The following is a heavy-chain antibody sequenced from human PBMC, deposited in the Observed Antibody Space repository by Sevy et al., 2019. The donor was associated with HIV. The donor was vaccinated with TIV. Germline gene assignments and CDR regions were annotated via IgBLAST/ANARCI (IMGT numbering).Heavy chain of an antibody. J-gene: IGHJ4*02. V-gene: IGHV3-30-3*01. CDR2: ISYDGSNK. CDR3: ASDVVGATSWSYADY. CDR1: GFTFSSYA. D-gene: IGHD1-26*01. Sequence: GGSLGLSCAASGFTFSSYAMHWVRQAPGKGLEWVAVISYDGSNKYYADSVKCRFTISRDNSKNTLYLQMNSLRAEDTAVYYCASDVVGATSWSYADYWGQGTLVTVSS.